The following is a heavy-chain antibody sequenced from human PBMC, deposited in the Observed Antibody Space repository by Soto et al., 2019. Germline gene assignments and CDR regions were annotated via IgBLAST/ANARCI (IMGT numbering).Heavy chain of an antibody. Sequence: QVQLVQSGAEVKKPGASVKVSCKASGYTFTGYYMHWVRQAPGRGLEWMGWINPNSGGTNYAQKFQGWVTMTRDTSISTAYMELSRLRSDDTAVYYCARGGGQYCSSTSCYLNYYYYMDVWGKGTTVTVSS. CDR1: GYTFTGYY. J-gene: IGHJ6*03. CDR3: ARGGGQYCSSTSCYLNYYYYMDV. V-gene: IGHV1-2*04. D-gene: IGHD2-2*01. CDR2: INPNSGGT.